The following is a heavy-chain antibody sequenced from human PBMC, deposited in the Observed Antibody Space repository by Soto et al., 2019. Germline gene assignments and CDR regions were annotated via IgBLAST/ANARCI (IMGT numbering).Heavy chain of an antibody. CDR3: ARENGGYFDY. CDR2: IYHSGST. V-gene: IGHV4-30-2*05. J-gene: IGHJ4*02. CDR1: GVSISSGGYS. Sequence: SETLSLTCAVSGVSISSGGYSWSWIRQPPGKGLEWIGYIYHSGSTYYNPSLKSRITINPDTSKNQFSLQLNSVTPEDTAVYYCARENGGYFDYWDQGTLVTV. D-gene: IGHD3-22*01.